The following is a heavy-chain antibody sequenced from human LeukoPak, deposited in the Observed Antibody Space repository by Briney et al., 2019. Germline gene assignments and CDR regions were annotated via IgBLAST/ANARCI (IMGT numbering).Heavy chain of an antibody. V-gene: IGHV3-48*03. J-gene: IGHJ4*02. Sequence: PGGSLRLSCAASGFTFSSYEMNWVRQAPGKGLEWVSYISSSGSTIYYADSVKGRFTISRDNAKNSLYLQMNSLRAEDTAANYCARDLGSGWYYFDYWGQGTLVTVSS. CDR2: ISSSGSTI. D-gene: IGHD6-19*01. CDR3: ARDLGSGWYYFDY. CDR1: GFTFSSYE.